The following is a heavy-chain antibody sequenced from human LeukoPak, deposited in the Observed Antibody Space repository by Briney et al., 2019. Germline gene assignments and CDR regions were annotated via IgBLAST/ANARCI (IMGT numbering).Heavy chain of an antibody. V-gene: IGHV4-39*07. Sequence: PSGTLSLTCTVSGASISTSDDYWGWIRQPPGKGLEWIGSLSYSGSPYYNPSLKTRVTISVDTSKNQFSLKLNSLTAADTAVYYCARHLGGYSYANHYYYYMDVWGKGTTVTVSS. CDR2: LSYSGSP. CDR3: ARHLGGYSYANHYYYYMDV. CDR1: GASISTSDDY. J-gene: IGHJ6*03. D-gene: IGHD5-18*01.